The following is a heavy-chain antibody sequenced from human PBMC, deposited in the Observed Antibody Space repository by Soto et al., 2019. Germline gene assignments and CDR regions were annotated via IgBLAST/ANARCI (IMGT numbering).Heavy chain of an antibody. J-gene: IGHJ6*02. V-gene: IGHV1-18*01. CDR2: ISAYNGNT. CDR1: GYTFTSYG. D-gene: IGHD6-19*01. Sequence: ASVKVSCKASGYTFTSYGISWVRQAPGQGLEWMGWISAYNGNTNYAQKLQGRVTMTTDTSTSTAYMELRSLRSDDTAVYYCAKEGGKDGWHVYYYYGRDDWGQGTTVNVSS. CDR3: AKEGGKDGWHVYYYYGRDD.